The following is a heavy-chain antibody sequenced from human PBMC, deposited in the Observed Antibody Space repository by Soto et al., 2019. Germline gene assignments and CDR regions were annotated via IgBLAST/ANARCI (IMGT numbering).Heavy chain of an antibody. V-gene: IGHV3-23*01. J-gene: IGHJ4*02. CDR2: ISGSGGST. Sequence: GGSLRLSCAASGFTFSSYAMSWVRQAPGKGLEWVSAISGSGGSTYYADSVKGRFTISRDNSKNTLYLQMNSLRAEDTAVYYCAKDALLLRFLEWGSYYFDYWGQGTLVTVSS. CDR1: GFTFSSYA. D-gene: IGHD3-3*01. CDR3: AKDALLLRFLEWGSYYFDY.